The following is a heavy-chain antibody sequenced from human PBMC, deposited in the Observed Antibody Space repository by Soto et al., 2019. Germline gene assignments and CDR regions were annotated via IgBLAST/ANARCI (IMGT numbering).Heavy chain of an antibody. CDR3: ASTIGSVHFLYDGMDV. CDR1: GLTFSSYA. D-gene: IGHD2-2*01. V-gene: IGHV3-23*01. CDR2: ISVSGVST. J-gene: IGHJ6*02. Sequence: EAQLLESGGGLVQPGGSLRLSCAASGLTFSSYAMSWVRQAPGKGLEWVSGISVSGVSTYYADSVNGRFTISRDNSKNTLYLQMNSLRAEDAAVYYCASTIGSVHFLYDGMDVWGQGTTVTVSS.